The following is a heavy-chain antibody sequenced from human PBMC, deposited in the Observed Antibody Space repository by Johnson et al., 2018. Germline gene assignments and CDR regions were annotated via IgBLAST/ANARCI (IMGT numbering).Heavy chain of an antibody. Sequence: VQLVQSGGGLVQPGGSLRLSCAASGFTFSTYSMNWVRQAPGKGLEWVSYISSSSSSIDYADSVKGRFTLTRDNAKNSLYLQMNSLRAEDTAVYFCARDRYETSGYPLLWDVWGKGTTVTVSS. CDR3: ARDRYETSGYPLLWDV. J-gene: IGHJ6*04. D-gene: IGHD3-22*01. CDR1: GFTFSTYS. CDR2: ISSSSSSI. V-gene: IGHV3-48*01.